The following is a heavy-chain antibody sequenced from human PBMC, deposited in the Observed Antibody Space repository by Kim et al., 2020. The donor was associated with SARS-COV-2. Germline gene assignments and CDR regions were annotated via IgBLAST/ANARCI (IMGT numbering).Heavy chain of an antibody. D-gene: IGHD6-13*01. CDR1: GFTFSSYW. J-gene: IGHJ6*02. Sequence: GGSLRLSCAASGFTFSSYWMSWVRQAPGKGLEWVANIKQDGSEKYYVDSVKGRFTISRDNAKNSLYLQMNSLRAEDTAVYYCARDGVAAAGGDYYYGMDVWRRGPTVRVSS. V-gene: IGHV3-7*03. CDR3: ARDGVAAAGGDYYYGMDV. CDR2: IKQDGSEK.